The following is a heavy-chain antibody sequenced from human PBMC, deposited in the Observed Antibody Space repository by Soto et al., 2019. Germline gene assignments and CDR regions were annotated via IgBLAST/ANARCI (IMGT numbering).Heavy chain of an antibody. V-gene: IGHV1-2*04. D-gene: IGHD5-18*01. Sequence: ASVKVSCKASGYTFTGYYMHWVRQAPGQGLEWMGWINPNSGGTNYAQKFQGWVTMTRDTSISTAYMELSRLRSDDTAVYYCARALRGQLCLQIFDYWGQGTLVTVSS. CDR1: GYTFTGYY. CDR2: INPNSGGT. CDR3: ARALRGQLCLQIFDY. J-gene: IGHJ4*02.